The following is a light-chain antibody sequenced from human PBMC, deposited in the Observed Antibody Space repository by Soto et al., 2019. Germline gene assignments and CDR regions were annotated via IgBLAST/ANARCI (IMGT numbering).Light chain of an antibody. CDR1: HSISSY. CDR3: QQYTNWPKT. J-gene: IGKJ1*01. Sequence: VFSRTPDTLSLPPGARATLSCRASHSISSYLAWYQQKPGQAPRLLIYGASTRATGIPERFSGSGSGTEFTLTISSLQSEDFAVYYCQQYTNWPKTFGQGTKVDIK. CDR2: GAS. V-gene: IGKV3D-15*01.